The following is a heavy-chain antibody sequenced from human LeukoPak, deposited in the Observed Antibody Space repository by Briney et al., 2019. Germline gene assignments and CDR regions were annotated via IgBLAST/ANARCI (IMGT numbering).Heavy chain of an antibody. CDR3: AGSARAGTLLDF. CDR2: IYHTGST. J-gene: IGHJ4*02. D-gene: IGHD1-1*01. Sequence: SETLSLTCIVSGASVNSGGYYWTWIRQSPGRVLEWIGFIYHTGSTSYNPSLRSRVTISLDNSNNQFSLKLNSVTAADTALYYCAGSARAGTLLDFWGQGTLVAVSS. CDR1: GASVNSGGYY. V-gene: IGHV4-30-2*06.